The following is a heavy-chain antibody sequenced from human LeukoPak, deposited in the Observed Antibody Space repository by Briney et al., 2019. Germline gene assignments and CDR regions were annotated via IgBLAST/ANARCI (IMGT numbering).Heavy chain of an antibody. J-gene: IGHJ4*02. D-gene: IGHD3-10*01. CDR2: ISYDGSNK. V-gene: IGHV3-30*04. Sequence: PGRSLRLSCAASGFTFSSYAMHWVRQAPGKGLEWVAVISYDGSNKYYADSVKGRFTISRDNSKNTLYLQTNSLRAEDTAVYYCARDGLWFGESYYFDYWGQGTLVTVSS. CDR3: ARDGLWFGESYYFDY. CDR1: GFTFSSYA.